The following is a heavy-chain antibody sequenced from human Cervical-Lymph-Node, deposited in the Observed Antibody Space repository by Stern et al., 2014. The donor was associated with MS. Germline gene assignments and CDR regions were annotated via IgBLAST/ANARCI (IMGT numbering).Heavy chain of an antibody. Sequence: QLVQSGAEVKKPGASVKVSCKASGYTFTGYYMHWVRQAPGQGLEWMGWINPNRGGTNYAQKFQGWVTMTRDTSISTAYMELSRLRSDDTAVYYCARDLITGTTPYYYYGMDVWGQGTTVTVSS. D-gene: IGHD1-7*01. CDR3: ARDLITGTTPYYYYGMDV. V-gene: IGHV1-2*04. J-gene: IGHJ6*02. CDR1: GYTFTGYY. CDR2: INPNRGGT.